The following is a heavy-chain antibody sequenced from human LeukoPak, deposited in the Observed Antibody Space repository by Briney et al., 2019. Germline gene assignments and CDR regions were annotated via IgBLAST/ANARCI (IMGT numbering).Heavy chain of an antibody. D-gene: IGHD6-13*01. J-gene: IGHJ4*02. Sequence: GGSLRLSCAASGFTFSSYSMNWVRQAPGKGLEWVSSISTSSIYIYYADSVKGRFTISRDTAKNSLYLQMNSLRAEDTALYYCARLKAAAGSNFDYWGQGTLVTVSS. CDR1: GFTFSSYS. V-gene: IGHV3-21*04. CDR3: ARLKAAAGSNFDY. CDR2: ISTSSIYI.